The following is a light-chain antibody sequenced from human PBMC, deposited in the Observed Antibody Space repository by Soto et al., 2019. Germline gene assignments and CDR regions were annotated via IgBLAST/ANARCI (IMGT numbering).Light chain of an antibody. V-gene: IGLV1-51*01. J-gene: IGLJ1*01. CDR1: SSNIGGNS. Sequence: QSVLTQPPSVSAAPGQKVTIFCSGSSSNIGGNSVSRYQQLPGTAPKLLIYDDNKRPSGIPDRFSGSKSGTSATLGITGFQTGDEADHYCGSWDSSLSAYVFGTGTKVTVL. CDR2: DDN. CDR3: GSWDSSLSAYV.